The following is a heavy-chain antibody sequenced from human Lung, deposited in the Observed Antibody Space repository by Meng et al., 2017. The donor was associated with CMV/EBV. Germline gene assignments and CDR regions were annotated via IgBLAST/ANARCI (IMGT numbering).Heavy chain of an antibody. CDR3: ARDGLALTQQLVPYGMDV. CDR1: GYTFTGYY. V-gene: IGHV1-2*02. J-gene: IGHJ6*01. D-gene: IGHD6-13*01. Sequence: ASXXVSXKASGYTFTGYYMHWVRQAPGQGLEWMGWINPNSGGTNYAQKFQGRVTMTRDTSISTAYMELSRVKSDDTAVYYCARDGLALTQQLVPYGMDVWXQGNTVT. CDR2: INPNSGGT.